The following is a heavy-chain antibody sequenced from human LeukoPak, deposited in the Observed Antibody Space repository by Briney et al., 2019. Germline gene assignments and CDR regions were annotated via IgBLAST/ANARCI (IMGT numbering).Heavy chain of an antibody. CDR3: ARRLTQYDCFDP. CDR2: TYYRSTWYN. D-gene: IGHD2-2*01. V-gene: IGHV6-1*01. Sequence: SQTLSLTCAISGDSASSNSVTWDWIRQSPSRGLEWLGRTYYRSTWYNDYAVSVRGRITVNPDTSKNQFSLHLNSVTPEDTAVYYCARRLTQYDCFDPWGQGILVTVSS. J-gene: IGHJ5*02. CDR1: GDSASSNSVT.